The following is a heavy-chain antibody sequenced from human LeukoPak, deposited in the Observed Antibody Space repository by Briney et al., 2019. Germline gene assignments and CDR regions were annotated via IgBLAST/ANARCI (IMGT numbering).Heavy chain of an antibody. CDR1: GGFFSGYY. V-gene: IGHV4-34*01. CDR3: ARATPWRRWTQSSAFDI. Sequence: SETLSLTCAVYGGFFSGYYWGWIRQPPGKGLECLGEINHRGSTNYNPYLKRRVTISVDTSKNQFSLKLSSVTAADTAVYYCARATPWRRWTQSSAFDIWGQGTMVTVSS. J-gene: IGHJ3*02. CDR2: INHRGST. D-gene: IGHD5-24*01.